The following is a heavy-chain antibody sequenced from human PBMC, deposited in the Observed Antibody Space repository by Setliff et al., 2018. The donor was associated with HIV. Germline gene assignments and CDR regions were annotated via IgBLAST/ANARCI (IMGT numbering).Heavy chain of an antibody. V-gene: IGHV4-4*09. CDR3: ARGAWGIATTGSAYYMDV. CDR2: IYTRGST. D-gene: IGHD6-13*01. J-gene: IGHJ6*03. Sequence: PSETLFLTCTVSGGSINSYYWSWIRQPPGKGLEWIGRIYTRGSTNYNPSLKSRVTISIDTSKNQFSLKKTSVTAADTAVYFCARGAWGIATTGSAYYMDVWGKGTTVTVSS. CDR1: GGSINSYY.